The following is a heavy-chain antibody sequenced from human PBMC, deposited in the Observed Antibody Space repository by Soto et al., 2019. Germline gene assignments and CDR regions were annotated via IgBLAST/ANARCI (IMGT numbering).Heavy chain of an antibody. V-gene: IGHV3-9*01. D-gene: IGHD3-10*01. CDR2: IAWNSGII. J-gene: IGHJ6*02. Sequence: EVQLVESGGGLVQPGRSLRLSCAASGFSFEDYAMPWFRQAPGKGLEWVSGIAWNSGIIGYAESVKGRFTISRDNGKSALYLQMNSLRPEDTALYYCAKDHYGSAIYGMDVWGQGTTVTVSS. CDR1: GFSFEDYA. CDR3: AKDHYGSAIYGMDV.